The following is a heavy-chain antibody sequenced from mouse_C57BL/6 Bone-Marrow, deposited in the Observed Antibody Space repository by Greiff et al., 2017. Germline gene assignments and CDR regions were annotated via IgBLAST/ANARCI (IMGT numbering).Heavy chain of an antibody. Sequence: VQLQQSGPELVKPGASVKISCKASGYTFTDYYMNWVKQSHGKSLEWIGDINPNNGGTSYNQKFKGKATLTVDKSSSTAYMELRSLTSEDSAVYYCAKEGPVYYYGSSYWYFDVWGTGTTVTVSS. D-gene: IGHD1-1*01. CDR3: AKEGPVYYYGSSYWYFDV. CDR2: INPNNGGT. V-gene: IGHV1-26*01. J-gene: IGHJ1*03. CDR1: GYTFTDYY.